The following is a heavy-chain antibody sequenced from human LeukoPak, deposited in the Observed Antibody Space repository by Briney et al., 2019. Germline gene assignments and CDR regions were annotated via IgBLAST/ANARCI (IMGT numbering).Heavy chain of an antibody. CDR1: GFTFSSFC. CDR3: ARGVSTLLGSG. CDR2: ISSDGTNT. J-gene: IGHJ4*02. Sequence: GGSLRLSCAASGFTFSSFCMNWVRQAPGKGLEWVSRISSDGTNTNYADTVKGRFTISRDKAKNTPYLQMNSLRAEDTAVYYCARGVSTLLGSGWGQRTLVTVS. D-gene: IGHD3-3*01. V-gene: IGHV3-74*01.